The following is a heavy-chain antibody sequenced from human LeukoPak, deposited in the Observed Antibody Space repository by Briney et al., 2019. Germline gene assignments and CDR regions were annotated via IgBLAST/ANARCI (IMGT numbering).Heavy chain of an antibody. Sequence: SETLSLTCTVSGASLSIYYWDWLRHSPGKGLEWIGYISDTGKTDTNPSLKSRVNISLDRSKKQFSLRLRSVTAADSAVYYCATGYYEPFATWGPGILVTVSS. D-gene: IGHD3-22*01. J-gene: IGHJ5*02. CDR3: ATGYYEPFAT. V-gene: IGHV4-59*01. CDR1: GASLSIYY. CDR2: ISDTGKT.